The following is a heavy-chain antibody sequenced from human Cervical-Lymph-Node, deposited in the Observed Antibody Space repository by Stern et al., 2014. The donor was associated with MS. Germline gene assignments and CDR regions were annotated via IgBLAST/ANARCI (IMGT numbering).Heavy chain of an antibody. J-gene: IGHJ6*02. Sequence: QVPLVESGGGVVQPGKSLRLSCAASGFIFSNYAMHWVRQAPGKGLEWEAVIWNDGKNKYYVDSVKGRFTISRDNSKKTLSLQMNSLRVEDTAVYYCARGLRNPFYYFGMDVWGQGTTVAVSS. V-gene: IGHV3-33*01. CDR3: ARGLRNPFYYFGMDV. CDR2: IWNDGKNK. CDR1: GFIFSNYA.